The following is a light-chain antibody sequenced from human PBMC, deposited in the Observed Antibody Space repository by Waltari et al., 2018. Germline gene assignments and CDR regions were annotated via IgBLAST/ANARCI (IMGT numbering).Light chain of an antibody. CDR1: QNIITW. J-gene: IGKJ2*01. CDR2: TAS. Sequence: DIQMTQSPSTLSVSVGDRVTITCRASQNIITWLAWSQQKPGKPPRLLVHTASILETGVPSRFSGSGSGTTFTLTINSLQPDDFATYYCQQYDDFPSTFGQGTKLEI. CDR3: QQYDDFPST. V-gene: IGKV1-5*03.